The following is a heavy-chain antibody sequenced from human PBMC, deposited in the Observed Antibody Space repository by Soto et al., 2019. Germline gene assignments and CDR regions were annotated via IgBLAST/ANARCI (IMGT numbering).Heavy chain of an antibody. CDR3: AIDPYYDFWSGSTGDAFDI. CDR1: GGSISSSSYY. CDR2: IYYSGST. D-gene: IGHD3-3*01. Sequence: SETLSLTCTVSGGSISSSSYYWGWIRQPPGKGLEWIGSIYYSGSTYYNPSLKSRVTISVDTSKNQFSLKLSSVTAADTAVYYCAIDPYYDFWSGSTGDAFDIWGQGTMVTVS. V-gene: IGHV4-39*01. J-gene: IGHJ3*02.